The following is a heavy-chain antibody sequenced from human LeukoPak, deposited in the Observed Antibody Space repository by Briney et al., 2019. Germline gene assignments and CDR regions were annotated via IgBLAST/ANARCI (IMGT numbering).Heavy chain of an antibody. CDR1: GFTFSSYA. V-gene: IGHV3-30-3*01. Sequence: GGSLRLSCAASGFTFSSYAMHWVRQAPGKGLEWVAVISYDGSNKYYADSVKGRFTISRDNSKNTLYLQMSSLRADDTAVYCCARVIGGEALYNWNYGYFDYWGQGTLVTVSS. CDR2: ISYDGSNK. CDR3: ARVIGGEALYNWNYGYFDY. J-gene: IGHJ4*02. D-gene: IGHD1-7*01.